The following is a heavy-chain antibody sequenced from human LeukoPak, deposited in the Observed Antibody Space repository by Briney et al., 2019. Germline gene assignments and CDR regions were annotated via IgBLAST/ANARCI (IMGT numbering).Heavy chain of an antibody. CDR1: VFTFRSYC. Sequence: GGSLRLSCAASVFTFRSYCMHWVRQAPGKGLEWVAIISYDGSNEYHADCVKGRFTISRDNSKNTMYLQMNSLRVEDTAVYFCAKDRMTTVTSYYHYFGMDVWGQGTTVTVSS. J-gene: IGHJ6*02. CDR3: AKDRMTTVTSYYHYFGMDV. V-gene: IGHV3-30*19. D-gene: IGHD4-11*01. CDR2: ISYDGSNE.